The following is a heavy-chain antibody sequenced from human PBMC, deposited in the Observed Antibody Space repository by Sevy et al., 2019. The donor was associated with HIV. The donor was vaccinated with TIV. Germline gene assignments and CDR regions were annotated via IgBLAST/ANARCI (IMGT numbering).Heavy chain of an antibody. CDR2: IYTNGGS. V-gene: IGHV4-4*07. D-gene: IGHD3-22*01. Sequence: SETLSLICTVSGGSIGGYYWSWIRQPAGKRLEWIGHIYTNGGSSYNPSLKSRVTMSTETSKNQFSLKLTSVTAADTAIYYCARDYYDNSDSIGGYYSDSWGHGTLVTVSS. J-gene: IGHJ4*01. CDR3: ARDYYDNSDSIGGYYSDS. CDR1: GGSIGGYY.